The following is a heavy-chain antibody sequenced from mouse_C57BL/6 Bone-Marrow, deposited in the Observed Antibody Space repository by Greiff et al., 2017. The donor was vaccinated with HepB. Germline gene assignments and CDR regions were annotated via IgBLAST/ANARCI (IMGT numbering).Heavy chain of an antibody. V-gene: IGHV14-4*01. J-gene: IGHJ3*01. D-gene: IGHD1-1*01. Sequence: EVKVVESGAELVRPGASVKLSCTASGFNIKDDYMHWVKQRPEQGLEWIGWIDPENGDTEYASKFQGKATITADTSSNTAYLQLSSLTSEDTAVYYCTTEGVEGAWFAYWGQGTLVTVSA. CDR2: IDPENGDT. CDR1: GFNIKDDY. CDR3: TTEGVEGAWFAY.